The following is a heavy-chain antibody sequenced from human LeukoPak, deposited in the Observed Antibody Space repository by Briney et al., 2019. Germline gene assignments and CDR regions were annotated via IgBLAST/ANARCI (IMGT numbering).Heavy chain of an antibody. Sequence: PSETLSLTCTVSGGSISSYYWSWIRQPPGKGLEWIGYIYYSGSTNYNPSLKSRVTISVDTSKNQFSLKLSSVTAADTAVYYCARLVELLQHFDLWGRGTLVTVSS. CDR1: GGSISSYY. CDR2: IYYSGST. CDR3: ARLVELLQHFDL. D-gene: IGHD1-7*01. V-gene: IGHV4-59*01. J-gene: IGHJ2*01.